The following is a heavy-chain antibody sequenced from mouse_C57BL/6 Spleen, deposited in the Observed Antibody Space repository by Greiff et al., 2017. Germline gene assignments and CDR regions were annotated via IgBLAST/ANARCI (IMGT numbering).Heavy chain of an antibody. CDR3: ARDGHGSSHYAMDY. V-gene: IGHV1-80*01. CDR1: GYAFSSYW. D-gene: IGHD1-1*01. CDR2: IYPGDGDT. J-gene: IGHJ4*01. Sequence: VKLMESGAELVKPGASVKISCKASGYAFSSYWMNWVKQRPGKGLEWIGQIYPGDGDTNYNGKFKGKATLTADKSSSTAYMQVSSLPSEDSAVYFCARDGHGSSHYAMDYWGQGTSVTVAS.